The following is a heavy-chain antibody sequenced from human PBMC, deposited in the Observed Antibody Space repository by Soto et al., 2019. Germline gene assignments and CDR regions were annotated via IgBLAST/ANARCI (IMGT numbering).Heavy chain of an antibody. CDR2: IGTAGDP. CDR3: ARARRSYYYDSSGPSDYYYYYYGMDV. CDR1: GFTFSSYD. Sequence: EVQLVESGGGLVQPGGSLRLSCAASGFTFSSYDMHWVRQATGKGLEWVSAIGTAGDPYYPGSVKGRFTISRENAKNSLYLQMNSLRAGDTAVYYCARARRSYYYDSSGPSDYYYYYYGMDVWGQGTTVTVSS. V-gene: IGHV3-13*05. D-gene: IGHD3-22*01. J-gene: IGHJ6*02.